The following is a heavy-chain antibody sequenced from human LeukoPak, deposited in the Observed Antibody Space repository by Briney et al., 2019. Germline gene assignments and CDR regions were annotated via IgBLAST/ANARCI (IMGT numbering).Heavy chain of an antibody. V-gene: IGHV3-11*04. J-gene: IGHJ4*02. D-gene: IGHD1-26*01. Sequence: GGSLRLSCAASGFIFSDYYMSWIRQAPGKGLEWVSYISSSGGTIYYADSVKGRFTISRDNAKNSLYLQMNSLRAEDTAVYYCARDPSNSGSYSRLDYWGQGTRVTVSS. CDR2: ISSSGGTI. CDR3: ARDPSNSGSYSRLDY. CDR1: GFIFSDYY.